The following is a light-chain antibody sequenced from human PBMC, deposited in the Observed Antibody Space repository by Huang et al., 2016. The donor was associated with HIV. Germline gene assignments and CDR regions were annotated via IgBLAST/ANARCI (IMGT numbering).Light chain of an antibody. V-gene: IGKV3-11*01. CDR3: QQRSHWPWT. J-gene: IGKJ1*01. Sequence: EIVMAQSPATLSLSPGQRATLSCRASQSVITYLAWFQHRPGQAPRLLIYDTSIRATGIPARFGGSGSGTDCTLTISSLEPEDFAVYYCQQRSHWPWTFGQGTRVEI. CDR1: QSVITY. CDR2: DTS.